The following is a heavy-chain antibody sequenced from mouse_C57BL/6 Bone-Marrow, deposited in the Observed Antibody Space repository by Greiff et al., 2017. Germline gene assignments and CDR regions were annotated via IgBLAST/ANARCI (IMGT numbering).Heavy chain of an antibody. Sequence: EVKLQESGGGLVKPGGSLKLSCAASGFTFSSYAMSWVRQTPETRLEWVATLSDGGSYTYYPDNVKGRFTISRDNAKNNLYLQLSHLKSEDTAMYYCAREELRPRFAYWGQGTLVTVSA. J-gene: IGHJ3*01. CDR3: AREELRPRFAY. CDR2: LSDGGSYT. CDR1: GFTFSSYA. V-gene: IGHV5-4*01. D-gene: IGHD2-4*01.